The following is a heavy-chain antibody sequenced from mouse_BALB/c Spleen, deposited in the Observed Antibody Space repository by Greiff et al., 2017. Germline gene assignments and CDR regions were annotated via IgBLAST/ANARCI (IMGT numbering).Heavy chain of an antibody. D-gene: IGHD1-1*01. J-gene: IGHJ2*01. CDR1: GYTFTSYT. Sequence: VQLQESGAELARPGASVKMSCKASGYTFTSYTMHWVKQRPGQGLEWIGYINPSSGYTNYNQKFKDKATLTADKSSSTAYMQLSSLTSEDSAVYYCARNYGSPHYFDYWGQGTTLTVSS. CDR2: INPSSGYT. V-gene: IGHV1-4*01. CDR3: ARNYGSPHYFDY.